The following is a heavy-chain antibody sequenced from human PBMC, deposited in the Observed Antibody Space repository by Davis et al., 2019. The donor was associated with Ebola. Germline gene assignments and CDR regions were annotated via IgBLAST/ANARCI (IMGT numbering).Heavy chain of an antibody. CDR3: ARLVAARWYFDL. D-gene: IGHD2-15*01. CDR2: IYPGDSDT. CDR1: GYCFTSYC. J-gene: IGHJ2*01. Sequence: GESPKTPRKCPGYCFTSYCIGRVLLMPGKGLEWMGIIYPGDSDTRYSPSFQGQVTISADKSISTAYLQWSSLKASDTAMYYCARLVAARWYFDLWGRGTLVTVSS. V-gene: IGHV5-51*01.